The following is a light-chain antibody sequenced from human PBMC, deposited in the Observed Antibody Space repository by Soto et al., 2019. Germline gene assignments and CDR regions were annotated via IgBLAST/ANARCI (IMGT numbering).Light chain of an antibody. CDR1: SSNIGSNT. CDR2: SNN. V-gene: IGLV1-44*01. Sequence: QSVLTQPPSASGTPGQRVTISCSGSSSNIGSNTVNWYQQLPGTAPKLRIYSNNQRPSGVPDRFSGSKSGTSASLAISGLQSEDEADYYCAAWDDSLAGYVVFGGGTTLIVL. CDR3: AAWDDSLAGYVV. J-gene: IGLJ2*01.